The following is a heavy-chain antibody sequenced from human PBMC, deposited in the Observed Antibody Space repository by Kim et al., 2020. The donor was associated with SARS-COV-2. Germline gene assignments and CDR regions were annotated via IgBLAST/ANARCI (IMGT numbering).Heavy chain of an antibody. CDR3: ATEGGTSGRCGYFDS. Sequence: DSVKGLFTISSDDSTNTVYLELNSLRDEDSAVYYCATEGGTSGRCGYFDSWGQGTLVTVSS. V-gene: IGHV3-30*02. J-gene: IGHJ4*02. D-gene: IGHD2-15*01.